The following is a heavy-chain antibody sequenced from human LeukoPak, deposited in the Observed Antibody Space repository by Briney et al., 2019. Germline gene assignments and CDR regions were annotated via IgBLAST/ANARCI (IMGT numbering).Heavy chain of an antibody. CDR1: GYTFTGYY. CDR2: INPNSGGT. J-gene: IGHJ3*02. V-gene: IGHV1-2*02. CDR3: SRLKDYYESSGYYYDAFDI. Sequence: WASVKVSCKASGYTFTGYYMHWVRQAPGQGLEWMGWINPNSGGTNYAQKFQGRVTMTRDTSISTAYMELSRLRSDDTAVYYCSRLKDYYESSGYYYDAFDIWGPGKMVNVSS. D-gene: IGHD3-22*01.